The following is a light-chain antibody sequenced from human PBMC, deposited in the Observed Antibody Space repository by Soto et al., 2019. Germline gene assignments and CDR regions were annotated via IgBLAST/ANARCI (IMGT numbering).Light chain of an antibody. Sequence: QSALTQPASVSGSPGQSITISCTGTRSDVGSSNLVSWYQQHPGKAPKLMIYEGSKRPSGVSDRFSGSKTGNTASLTISGLQAEDEGDYYCCSYAGSSTWVFGGGTKVTVL. CDR2: EGS. CDR3: CSYAGSSTWV. J-gene: IGLJ3*02. V-gene: IGLV2-23*01. CDR1: RSDVGSSNL.